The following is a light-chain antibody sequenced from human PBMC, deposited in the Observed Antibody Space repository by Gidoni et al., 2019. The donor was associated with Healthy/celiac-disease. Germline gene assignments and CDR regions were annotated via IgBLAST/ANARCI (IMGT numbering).Light chain of an antibody. CDR3: QQRSNWPPYT. CDR1: QSVSSY. CDR2: DAS. V-gene: IGKV3-11*01. J-gene: IGKJ2*01. Sequence: DIVLTQSPATLSLSPGERATLSCRASQSVSSYLAWYQQKPGQAPRLLIYDASNRATGIPARFSGSGSGTDFTLTISSLEPEDFAVYYCQQRSNWPPYTVGQGTKLEIK.